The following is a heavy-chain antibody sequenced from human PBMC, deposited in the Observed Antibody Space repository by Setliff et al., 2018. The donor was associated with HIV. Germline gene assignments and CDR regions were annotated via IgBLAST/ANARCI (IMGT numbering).Heavy chain of an antibody. Sequence: PSETLSLTCTVSGGSISSGDYYWTWIRQPAGKGLQWIGYIYYSGSTNYNPSLKSRVTISVATSENRFSLKLNSVTTADTAVYYCARSRTSSGYYGVTGYGMDVWGQGTTVTVSS. CDR1: GGSISSGDYY. CDR2: IYYSGST. CDR3: ARSRTSSGYYGVTGYGMDV. V-gene: IGHV4-61*10. D-gene: IGHD3-22*01. J-gene: IGHJ6*02.